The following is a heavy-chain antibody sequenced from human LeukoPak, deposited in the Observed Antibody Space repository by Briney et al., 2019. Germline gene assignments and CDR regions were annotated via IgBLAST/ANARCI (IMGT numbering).Heavy chain of an antibody. J-gene: IGHJ6*03. V-gene: IGHV4-59*01. CDR3: AREGDTNIYYFYMDV. CDR2: IYYSGST. D-gene: IGHD1-26*01. CDR1: GGSISSYY. Sequence: PSETLSLTCTVSGGSISSYYWSWIRQPPGRGLEWIGYIYYSGSTNYNPSLKSRVTISVDTSKNQFSLMLSSVTAADTAVYYCAREGDTNIYYFYMDVWGKGTTVTVSS.